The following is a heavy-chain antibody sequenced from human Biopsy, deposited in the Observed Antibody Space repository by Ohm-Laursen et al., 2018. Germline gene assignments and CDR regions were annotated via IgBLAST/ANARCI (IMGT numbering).Heavy chain of an antibody. J-gene: IGHJ4*02. CDR3: ARFDNGFDK. CDR1: VFPFTFYE. V-gene: IGHV1-8*01. CDR2: MNTDSGNT. D-gene: IGHD2-8*01. Sequence: SVNVSCNTSVFPFTFYEINWVRQATGQGLECLGWMNTDSGNTGSAQKFHDRVTMTMNTSINTAYLELSSLRSEDTAVYYCARFDNGFDKWGQGTLVTVSS.